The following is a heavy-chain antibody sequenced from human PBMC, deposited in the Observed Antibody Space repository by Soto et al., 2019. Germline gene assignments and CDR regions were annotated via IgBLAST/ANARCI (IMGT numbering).Heavy chain of an antibody. V-gene: IGHV4-38-2*02. CDR1: GYSISSGYY. J-gene: IGHJ6*02. D-gene: IGHD3-22*01. CDR3: ARDTYCYDSSGYYFHYYYYGMDV. Sequence: PSETLSLTCAVSGYSISSGYYWGWIRQPPGKGLEWIGSIYHSGSTYHNPSLKSRVTIAGDTAKNQFSLKLSSVTAADTAVYYCARDTYCYDSSGYYFHYYYYGMDVWGQGGTVTVSS. CDR2: IYHSGST.